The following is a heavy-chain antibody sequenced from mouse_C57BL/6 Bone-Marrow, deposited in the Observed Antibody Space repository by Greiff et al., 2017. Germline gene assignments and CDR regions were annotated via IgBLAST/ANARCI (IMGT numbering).Heavy chain of an antibody. J-gene: IGHJ4*01. CDR1: GYTFTSYW. Sequence: VQLKQPGAELVKPGASVKLSCKASGYTFTSYWMQWVQQRPGQGLEWIGEVDPPDSYPNSHQKFTGKAPLTVDTSSSTAYMQLSSLTSEDSAVYYCARGGNYEYYYAMDYWGQGTSVTVSS. V-gene: IGHV1-50*01. CDR3: ARGGNYEYYYAMDY. CDR2: VDPPDSYP. D-gene: IGHD2-1*01.